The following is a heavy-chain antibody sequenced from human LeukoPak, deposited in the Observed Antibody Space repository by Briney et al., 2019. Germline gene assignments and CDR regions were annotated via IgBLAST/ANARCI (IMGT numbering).Heavy chain of an antibody. CDR3: ARHVRVAGTHYYMDV. D-gene: IGHD6-19*01. J-gene: IGHJ6*03. CDR2: IYPGDSDT. Sequence: GESLKISCKGSGYSFTSYWIGWVRQMPGKGLEWMGIIYPGDSDTRYSPSFQGQVTISADKSISTAYLQWSSLKASDTAMYYCARHVRVAGTHYYMDVWGKGTTVTVSS. CDR1: GYSFTSYW. V-gene: IGHV5-51*01.